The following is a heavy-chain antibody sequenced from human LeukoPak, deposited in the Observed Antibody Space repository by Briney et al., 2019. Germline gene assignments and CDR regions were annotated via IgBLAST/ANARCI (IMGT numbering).Heavy chain of an antibody. Sequence: GGSLRLSCAASGFTFSSYAMSWVRQAPGKGLEWVSAISGSGGSTYYADSVKGRFTISRDNSKNTLYLQMNSLRAEDTAVYYCAKSGSSSWCLDWFDPWGQGTLVTVSS. V-gene: IGHV3-23*01. CDR2: ISGSGGST. J-gene: IGHJ5*02. CDR1: GFTFSSYA. D-gene: IGHD6-13*01. CDR3: AKSGSSSWCLDWFDP.